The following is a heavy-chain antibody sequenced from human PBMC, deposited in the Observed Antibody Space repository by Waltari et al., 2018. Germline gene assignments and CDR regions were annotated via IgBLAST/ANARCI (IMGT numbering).Heavy chain of an antibody. Sequence: QVQLVQSGAEVKKPGSSVKVSCKASGGTFSSYAISWVRQAPGQGLEWMGGIIPIFGTANYARKFQGRVTITADESTSTAYMELSSLRSEDTAVYYCGSSTVTTIYYYYYMDVWGKGTTVTVSS. J-gene: IGHJ6*03. V-gene: IGHV1-69*12. CDR1: GGTFSSYA. CDR3: GSSTVTTIYYYYYMDV. D-gene: IGHD4-17*01. CDR2: IIPIFGTA.